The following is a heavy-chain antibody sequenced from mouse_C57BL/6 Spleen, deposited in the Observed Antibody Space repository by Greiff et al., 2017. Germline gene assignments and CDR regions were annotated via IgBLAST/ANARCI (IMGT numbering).Heavy chain of an antibody. CDR2: IDPSDSYT. J-gene: IGHJ2*01. CDR3: ARDYGSLYYFDY. CDR1: GYTFTSYW. Sequence: QVQLKQPGAELVMPGASVKLSCKASGYTFTSYWMHWVKQRPGQGLEWIGEIDPSDSYTNYNQKFKDKSTLTVDKSSSTAYMQLSSLTSEDSAVYYCARDYGSLYYFDYWGQGTTLTVSS. V-gene: IGHV1-69*01. D-gene: IGHD1-1*01.